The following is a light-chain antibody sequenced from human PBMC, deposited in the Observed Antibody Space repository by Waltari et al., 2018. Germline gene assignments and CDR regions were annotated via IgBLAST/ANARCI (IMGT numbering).Light chain of an antibody. V-gene: IGLV2-8*01. Sequence: QSALTQPPSASGSPGQSVTISCTGTSSDVGDNIYVSWYQQHPGKAPKFIIYEVDKRPSGVPDRFSGSKSGNTASLTVSGLQAEDEADYYCSSFVGTNNFVFGTGTKVTVL. J-gene: IGLJ1*01. CDR2: EVD. CDR3: SSFVGTNNFV. CDR1: SSDVGDNIY.